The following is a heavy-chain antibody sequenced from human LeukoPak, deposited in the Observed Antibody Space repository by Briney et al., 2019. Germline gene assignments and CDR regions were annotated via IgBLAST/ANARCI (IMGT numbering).Heavy chain of an antibody. V-gene: IGHV4-59*08. Sequence: PSETLSLTCIVSGGSISSDYWSWIRQPPEKGLEWIGYIYYSGNTNYNPSLKSRVTISAHTSKNQFSLKLSSVTAADTAVYYCARSPRDDSSGYYYPSFCDYWGQGTLVTVSS. J-gene: IGHJ4*02. CDR2: IYYSGNT. D-gene: IGHD3-22*01. CDR3: ARSPRDDSSGYYYPSFCDY. CDR1: GGSISSDY.